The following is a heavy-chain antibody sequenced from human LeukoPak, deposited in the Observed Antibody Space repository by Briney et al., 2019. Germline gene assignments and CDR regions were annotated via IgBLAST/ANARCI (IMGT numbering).Heavy chain of an antibody. CDR2: ISAYNGNT. CDR1: GYTFTSYG. CDR3: ATYLDILTGYPLGY. D-gene: IGHD3-9*01. J-gene: IGHJ4*02. V-gene: IGHV1-18*01. Sequence: GASVKVSCKASGYTFTSYGISWVRQAPGQGLEWMGWISAYNGNTNYAQKLPGRVTMTTDTSTSTAYMELRSLRSDDTAVYYCATYLDILTGYPLGYWGQGTLVTVSS.